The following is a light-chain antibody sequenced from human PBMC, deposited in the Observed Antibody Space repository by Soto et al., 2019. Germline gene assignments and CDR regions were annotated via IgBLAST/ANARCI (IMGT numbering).Light chain of an antibody. Sequence: QAVLTQPASVSGSPGQSITISCTGTSSDVGGYNNVSWYQQHPGKAPKLMIYDVSNRPSGGSNRFSGFKSGNTASLTISGLQDEDEADYYCSSYTSSSTPYVFGTGTKLTVL. CDR3: SSYTSSSTPYV. V-gene: IGLV2-14*01. J-gene: IGLJ1*01. CDR2: DVS. CDR1: SSDVGGYNN.